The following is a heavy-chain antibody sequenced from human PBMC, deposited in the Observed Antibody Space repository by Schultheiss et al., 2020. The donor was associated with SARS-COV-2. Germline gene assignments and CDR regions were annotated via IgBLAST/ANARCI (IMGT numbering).Heavy chain of an antibody. J-gene: IGHJ6*02. CDR2: ISSSGSTI. Sequence: GGSLRLSCAASGFTFSSYSMNWVRQAPGKGLEWVSYISSSGSTIYYADSVKGRFTISRDNAKNSLYLQMNSLRAEDTAVYYCARERSGWPYYYYGMDVWGQGTTVTVSS. V-gene: IGHV3-48*04. D-gene: IGHD6-19*01. CDR3: ARERSGWPYYYYGMDV. CDR1: GFTFSSYS.